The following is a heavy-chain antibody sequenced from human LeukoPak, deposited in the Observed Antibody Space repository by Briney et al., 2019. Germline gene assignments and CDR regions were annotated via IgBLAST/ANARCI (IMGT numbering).Heavy chain of an antibody. CDR1: GFTFSSYA. V-gene: IGHV3-48*04. J-gene: IGHJ6*02. CDR2: ISTSGSTT. D-gene: IGHD2-2*01. CDR3: ARDIGSSQGSFYYYGMDV. Sequence: GGSLRLSCAASGFTFSSYAMSWVRQAPGKGLEWVSYISTSGSTTYYADSVKGRFTISRDNAKNSLYLQMDSLRAEDTAVYYCARDIGSSQGSFYYYGMDVWGQGTTVTVSS.